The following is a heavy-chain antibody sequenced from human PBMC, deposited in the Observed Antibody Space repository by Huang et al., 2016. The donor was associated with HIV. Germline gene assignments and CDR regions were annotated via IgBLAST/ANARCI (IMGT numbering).Heavy chain of an antibody. CDR3: ARGGGGGTWQTPLVWFDP. V-gene: IGHV7-4-1*02. Sequence: QVQLVQSGSEFKKPGDSVRVSCKASRYTFTSYTINWVRQAPGQGLEWMGWINTATGGLSYPQGFTGRFVVSFDNSVTTAFLHITDLRVDDTAVYYCARGGGGGTWQTPLVWFDPWGQGTLVAVSP. J-gene: IGHJ5*02. D-gene: IGHD6-6*01. CDR1: RYTFTSYT. CDR2: INTATGGL.